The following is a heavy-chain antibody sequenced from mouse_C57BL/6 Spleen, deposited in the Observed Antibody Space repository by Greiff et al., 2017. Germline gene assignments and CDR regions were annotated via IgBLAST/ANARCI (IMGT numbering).Heavy chain of an antibody. CDR1: GFTFTDYY. Sequence: EVMLVESGGGLVQPGGSLSLSCAASGFTFTDYYMSWVRQPPGKALEWLGFIRNKANGYTTEYSASVKGRFTISRDNSQSILYLQMNALRAEDSATYYCAGGTGPFDYWGQGTTLTVSS. CDR3: AGGTGPFDY. V-gene: IGHV7-3*01. J-gene: IGHJ2*01. D-gene: IGHD4-1*01. CDR2: IRNKANGYTT.